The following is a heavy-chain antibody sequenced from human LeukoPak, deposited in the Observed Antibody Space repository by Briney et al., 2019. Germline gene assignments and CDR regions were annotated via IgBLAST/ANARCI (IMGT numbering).Heavy chain of an antibody. Sequence: ASVKVSCKASGYTFIGYYMHWVRQAPGQGLEWMGWINPNSGGTNYAQKFQGRVTMTRDTSISRAYMELSRLRSDDTAVYYCASRTATYYYDSGDGFDIWGQGTMVTVSS. CDR3: ASRTATYYYDSGDGFDI. CDR1: GYTFIGYY. J-gene: IGHJ3*02. D-gene: IGHD3-22*01. V-gene: IGHV1-2*02. CDR2: INPNSGGT.